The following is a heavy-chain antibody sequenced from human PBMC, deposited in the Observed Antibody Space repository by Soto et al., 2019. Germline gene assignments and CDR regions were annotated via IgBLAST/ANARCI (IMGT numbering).Heavy chain of an antibody. D-gene: IGHD6-13*01. V-gene: IGHV4-59*12. Sequence: SETLSLTCTVSGGSIRNYYWSWIRQPPGKGLEWFGYFYYTGSTNYNPSLKSRITMSVDTSKIQFSLKLSSVTAADTAVYYCAIYSVAAAGSISGWFDPWGQGTRVTVSS. CDR1: GGSIRNYY. CDR2: FYYTGST. J-gene: IGHJ5*02. CDR3: AIYSVAAAGSISGWFDP.